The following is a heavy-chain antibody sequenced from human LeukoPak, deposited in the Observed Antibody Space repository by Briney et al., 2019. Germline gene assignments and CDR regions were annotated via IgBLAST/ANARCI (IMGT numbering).Heavy chain of an antibody. CDR1: GFTFSSYG. D-gene: IGHD3-10*01. CDR3: AGRGSGSYFDY. CDR2: ISGSGGST. V-gene: IGHV3-23*01. Sequence: GGSLRLSCAASGFTFSSYGMSWVRQAPGKGLEWVSAISGSGGSTYYADSVKGRFTISRDNSKNTLYLQMNSLRAEDTAVYYCAGRGSGSYFDYWGQGTLVTVSS. J-gene: IGHJ4*02.